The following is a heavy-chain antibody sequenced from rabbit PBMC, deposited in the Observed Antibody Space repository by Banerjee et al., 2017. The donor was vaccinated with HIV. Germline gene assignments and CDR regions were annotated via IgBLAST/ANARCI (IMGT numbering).Heavy chain of an antibody. J-gene: IGHJ4*01. V-gene: IGHV1S40*01. CDR1: GLDFSGSYW. CDR2: IYNGNGNT. Sequence: QSLEESGGDLVKPGASLTLTCTASGLDFSGSYWMCWVRQAPGKGLEWIACIYNGNGNTYYASWAKGRFTISKTSSTTVTLQMTSLTAADTATYFCARGANYGGAGYDLWGPGTLVTVS. D-gene: IGHD6-1*01. CDR3: ARGANYGGAGYDL.